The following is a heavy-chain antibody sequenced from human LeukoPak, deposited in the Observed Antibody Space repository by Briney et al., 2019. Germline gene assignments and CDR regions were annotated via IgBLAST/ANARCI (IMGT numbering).Heavy chain of an antibody. V-gene: IGHV3-64*01. Sequence: GGSLRLSCAASGFTFSSYAMHWVRQAPGKGLEYVSAISSNGGSTYYANSVKGRFTISRDNSKNTLYLQMGSLRAEDMAVYYCARDGERRLEPPTYYYYYYYMDVWGRGTTVTVSS. CDR1: GFTFSSYA. CDR2: ISSNGGST. J-gene: IGHJ6*03. D-gene: IGHD1-1*01. CDR3: ARDGERRLEPPTYYYYYYYMDV.